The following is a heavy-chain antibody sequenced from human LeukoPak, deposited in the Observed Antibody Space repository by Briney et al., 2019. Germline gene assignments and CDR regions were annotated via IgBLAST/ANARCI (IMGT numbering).Heavy chain of an antibody. J-gene: IGHJ4*02. CDR1: GYSISSGYY. D-gene: IGHD3-10*01. V-gene: IGHV4-38-2*01. CDR2: IYHSGST. CDR3: ASVWSRDYFDY. Sequence: PSETLSLTCAVSGYSISSGYYWGWIRQPPGKGLEWIGSIYHSGSTYYNPSLKSRVPISVDTSKNQFSLKLSSVTAADTAVYYCASVWSRDYFDYWGQGTLVTVSS.